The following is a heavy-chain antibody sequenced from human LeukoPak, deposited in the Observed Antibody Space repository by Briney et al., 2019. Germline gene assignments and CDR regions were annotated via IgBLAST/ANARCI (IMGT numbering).Heavy chain of an antibody. J-gene: IGHJ5*02. V-gene: IGHV1-24*01. Sequence: ASVKVSCKVSGYTLTELSMYWVRQAPGKGLEWMGGFDPEDGETIYAQKFQGRVTMTEDTSTDTAYMELSSLRSEDTAVYYCARPHYDILTGKVYNWFDPWGQGTLVTVSS. CDR1: GYTLTELS. D-gene: IGHD3-9*01. CDR3: ARPHYDILTGKVYNWFDP. CDR2: FDPEDGET.